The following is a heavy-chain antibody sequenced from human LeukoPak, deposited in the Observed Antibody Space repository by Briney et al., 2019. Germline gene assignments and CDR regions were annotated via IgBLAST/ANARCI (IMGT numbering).Heavy chain of an antibody. Sequence: GGSLRLSCAASGFTFSTYTINWVRQAPGKGLEWVSSIGTSTSSIYYADSVKGRFTISRDNAENSLNLQMNSLRAEDTAVYYCARDMGIIPYYYYYMDVWGKGTTVTVSS. J-gene: IGHJ6*03. CDR3: ARDMGIIPYYYYYMDV. D-gene: IGHD7-27*01. CDR1: GFTFSTYT. V-gene: IGHV3-21*01. CDR2: IGTSTSSI.